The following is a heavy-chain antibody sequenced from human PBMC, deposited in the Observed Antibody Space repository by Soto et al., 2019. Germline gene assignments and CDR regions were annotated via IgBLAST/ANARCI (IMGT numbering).Heavy chain of an antibody. CDR1: GFTVSSNY. D-gene: IGHD6-19*01. V-gene: IGHV3-53*02. Sequence: EVQLVETGGGLIQPGGSLRLSCAASGFTVSSNYMSWVRQAPGKGLEWVSVIYSGGSTYYADSVKGRFTISRDNSKNTLYLQMNSLRAEDTAVYYCARDHSSGWGNYYYYGMDVWGQGTTVTVSS. CDR3: ARDHSSGWGNYYYYGMDV. J-gene: IGHJ6*02. CDR2: IYSGGST.